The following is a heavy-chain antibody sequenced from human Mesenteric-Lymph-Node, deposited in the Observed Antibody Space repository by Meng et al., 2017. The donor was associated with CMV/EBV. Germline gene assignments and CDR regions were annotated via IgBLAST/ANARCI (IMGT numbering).Heavy chain of an antibody. V-gene: IGHV2-5*02. D-gene: IGHD6-13*01. CDR1: GCSLSTSGVG. CDR2: IYWDDDK. J-gene: IGHJ4*02. CDR3: AHAKSSWSAFDY. Sequence: TFSGCSLSTSGVGVGWIRQPTGEALEWLAVIYWDDDKRYSPFLKSRLTITKDTSKNQVVLTMTNMDPMDTGTYYCAHAKSSWSAFDYWGQGTLVTVSS.